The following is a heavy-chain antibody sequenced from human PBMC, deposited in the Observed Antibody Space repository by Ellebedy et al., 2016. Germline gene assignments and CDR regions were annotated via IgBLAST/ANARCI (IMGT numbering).Heavy chain of an antibody. D-gene: IGHD1-1*01. CDR3: AAGTNGTTGWFAP. V-gene: IGHV1-2*02. J-gene: IGHJ5*02. Sequence: ASVKVSXKASGYNFTGYYMHWLRQAPGQRPEWMGWVNPNSGDSKFALNFQGRVSMTRDTSITTVYMDLSDLRSDDTAVYYCAAGTNGTTGWFAPWGQGTLVSVSS. CDR1: GYNFTGYY. CDR2: VNPNSGDS.